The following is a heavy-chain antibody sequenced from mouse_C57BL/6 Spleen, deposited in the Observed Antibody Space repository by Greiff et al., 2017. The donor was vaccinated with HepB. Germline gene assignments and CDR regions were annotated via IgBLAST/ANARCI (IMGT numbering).Heavy chain of an antibody. CDR3: GRGVDAYAMGY. J-gene: IGHJ4*01. Sequence: QVQLQQSGAELASPGASVTLSCKASGYTFTDHIMNWVKKRPGQGLEWIGRIYPVSGETNYNQKLMGKATFSVDRSSSTVYIVLNSLTSAEPAVYYCGRGVDAYAMGYWGQETPVTVSS. CDR1: GYTFTDHI. V-gene: IGHV1-11*01. CDR2: IYPVSGET.